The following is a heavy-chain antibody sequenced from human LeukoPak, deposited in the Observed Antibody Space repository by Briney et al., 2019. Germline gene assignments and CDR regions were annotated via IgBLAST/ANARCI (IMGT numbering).Heavy chain of an antibody. CDR2: ISGSGDTT. J-gene: IGHJ4*02. Sequence: GGSLRLPCAASGLTYYTYGMSWVRQAPGKGLEWVSGISGSGDTTYYADSVKDRFTISRDNSKNTLYLQMNSLRVEDTAVYYCAKGHSAPGTGFDCWGQGTLVAVSS. V-gene: IGHV3-23*01. CDR1: GLTYYTYG. D-gene: IGHD1/OR15-1a*01. CDR3: AKGHSAPGTGFDC.